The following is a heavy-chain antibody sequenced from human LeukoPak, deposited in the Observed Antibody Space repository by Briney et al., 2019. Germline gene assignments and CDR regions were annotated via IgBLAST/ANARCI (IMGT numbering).Heavy chain of an antibody. Sequence: GGSLRLPCAASGFTFSTNAMSWVRQAPGKGLEWVSAIGGSGAGTYYTDSVKGRFTISRDNSKNTLFLQMNSLRAEDTAVYYCAKRPSGASDFDEWGEGSLVTVSS. V-gene: IGHV3-23*01. CDR3: AKRPSGASDFDE. CDR2: IGGSGAGT. CDR1: GFTFSTNA. J-gene: IGHJ4*02. D-gene: IGHD2-15*01.